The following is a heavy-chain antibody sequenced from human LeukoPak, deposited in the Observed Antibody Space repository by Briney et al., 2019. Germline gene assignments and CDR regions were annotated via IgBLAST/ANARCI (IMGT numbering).Heavy chain of an antibody. CDR3: ARVTYSTSWSDFDY. CDR1: GFTFSSHE. Sequence: GGSLRLSCAASGFTFSSHEMNWVRQAPGKGLEWVSYISSSGSIIYYADSVKGRFTISRDNAKNSLYLQMNSLRAEDTAVYYCARVTYSTSWSDFDYWGQATMV. J-gene: IGHJ4*02. CDR2: ISSSGSII. D-gene: IGHD6-13*01. V-gene: IGHV3-48*03.